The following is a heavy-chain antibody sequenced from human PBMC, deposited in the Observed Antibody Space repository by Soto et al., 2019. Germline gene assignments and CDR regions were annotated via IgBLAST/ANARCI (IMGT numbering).Heavy chain of an antibody. CDR1: RFTFSSYG. J-gene: IGHJ4*02. V-gene: IGHV3-23*01. D-gene: IGHD5-12*01. Sequence: GASLRLSCADSRFTFSSYGMNWVRQAPGKGLECVSSISDDGDSTYYADSVKGRFTISRDNSKNTLYLQMNSLRAEDTAVYYCAKRSGYQEAAYLDYWGQGP. CDR3: AKRSGYQEAAYLDY. CDR2: ISDDGDST.